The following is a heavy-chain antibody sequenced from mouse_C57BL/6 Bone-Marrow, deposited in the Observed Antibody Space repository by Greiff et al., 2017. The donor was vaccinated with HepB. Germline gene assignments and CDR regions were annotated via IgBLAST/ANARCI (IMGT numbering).Heavy chain of an antibody. CDR1: GYTFTSYW. J-gene: IGHJ2*01. CDR2: IYPGSGST. CDR3: ARPVFYYYGSSP. V-gene: IGHV1-55*01. D-gene: IGHD1-1*01. Sequence: VQLQQPGAELVKPGASVKMSCKASGYTFTSYWITWVKQRPGQGLEWIGDIYPGSGSTNYNEKFKSKATLTVDTSSSTAYMQLSSLTSEDSAVYYCARPVFYYYGSSPWGQGTTLTVSS.